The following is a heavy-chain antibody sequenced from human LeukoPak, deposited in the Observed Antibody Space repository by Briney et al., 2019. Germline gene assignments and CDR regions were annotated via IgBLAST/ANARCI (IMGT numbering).Heavy chain of an antibody. D-gene: IGHD4-17*01. CDR2: IIPIFGTA. V-gene: IGHV1-69*06. CDR3: ARDFGDYLHFDY. J-gene: IGHJ4*02. CDR1: GGTFSSYA. Sequence: SVKVSCKASGGTFSSYAISWVRQAPGQGLEWMGGIIPIFGTANYAQKFQGRVTITADKSTSTAYMELSSLRSEDTAVYYCARDFGDYLHFDYWGQGTLVTVSS.